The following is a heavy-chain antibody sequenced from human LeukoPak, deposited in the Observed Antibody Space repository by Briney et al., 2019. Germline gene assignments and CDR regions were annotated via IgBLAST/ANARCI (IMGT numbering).Heavy chain of an antibody. CDR3: AKDTGSGWYIFRGNYFDY. CDR1: GFTFDDYA. J-gene: IGHJ4*02. CDR2: ISWNSGSI. D-gene: IGHD6-19*01. V-gene: IGHV3-9*01. Sequence: PGRSLRLSCAAFGFTFDDYAMHWVRQAPGKGLEWVSGISWNSGSIGYADSVKGRFTISRDNAKNSLYLQMNSLRAEDTALYYCAKDTGSGWYIFRGNYFDYWGQGTLVTVSS.